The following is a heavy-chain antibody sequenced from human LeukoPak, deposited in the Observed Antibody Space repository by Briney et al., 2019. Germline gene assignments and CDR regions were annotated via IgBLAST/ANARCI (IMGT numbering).Heavy chain of an antibody. J-gene: IGHJ1*01. Sequence: PGGSLRLSCAASGFTFSSYEMNWVRQAPGKGLEWVANVNPDGRVIFYVDSVKGRFTISRDNAKNSLYLQMSNLRVEDTAVYYCATSADSPGNSWGQGTLIAVSS. CDR3: ATSADSPGNS. CDR2: VNPDGRVI. V-gene: IGHV3-7*01. CDR1: GFTFSSYE. D-gene: IGHD4-23*01.